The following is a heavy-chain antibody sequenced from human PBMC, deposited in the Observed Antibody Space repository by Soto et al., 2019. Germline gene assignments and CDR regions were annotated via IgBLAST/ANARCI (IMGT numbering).Heavy chain of an antibody. CDR1: GGSISSGGYS. J-gene: IGHJ4*02. Sequence: LSLTCAVSGGSISSGGYSWSWIRQPPGKGLEWIGYIYHSGSTYYNPSLKSRVTISVDRSKNQFSLKLSSVTAADTAVYYCARGSRSGWYLYYFDYWGQGTLVTVYS. V-gene: IGHV4-30-2*01. D-gene: IGHD6-19*01. CDR2: IYHSGST. CDR3: ARGSRSGWYLYYFDY.